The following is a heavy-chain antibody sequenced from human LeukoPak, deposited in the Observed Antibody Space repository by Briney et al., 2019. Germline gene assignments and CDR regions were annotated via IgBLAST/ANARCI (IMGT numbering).Heavy chain of an antibody. D-gene: IGHD3-22*01. CDR2: ISYDGSNK. CDR3: ARGITMIVVVIEYYFDY. CDR1: GFTFNSYA. J-gene: IGHJ4*02. V-gene: IGHV3-30-3*01. Sequence: GGSLRLSCAASGFTFNSYAMHWVRQAPGKGLEWVAVISYDGSNKYYADSVKGRFTISRDNSKNTLYLQMNSLRAEDTAVYYCARGITMIVVVIEYYFDYWGQGTLVTVSS.